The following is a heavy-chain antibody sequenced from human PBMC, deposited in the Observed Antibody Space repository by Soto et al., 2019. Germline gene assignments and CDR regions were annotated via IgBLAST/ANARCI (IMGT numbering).Heavy chain of an antibody. CDR2: ISYDGSNK. CDR3: AKDSITIFGVVIRDYYYGMDV. CDR1: GFTFSSYG. J-gene: IGHJ6*02. Sequence: GGSLRLSCAASGFTFSSYGMHWVRQAPGKGLEWVAVISYDGSNKYYADSVKGRFTISRDNSKNTLYLQMNSLRAEDTAVYYCAKDSITIFGVVIRDYYYGMDVWGQGTTVTVS. D-gene: IGHD3-3*01. V-gene: IGHV3-30*18.